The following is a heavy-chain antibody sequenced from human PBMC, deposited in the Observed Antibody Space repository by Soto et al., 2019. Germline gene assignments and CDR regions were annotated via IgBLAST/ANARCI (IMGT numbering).Heavy chain of an antibody. CDR1: GGSVTTDVFH. D-gene: IGHD4-17*01. J-gene: IGHJ5*02. V-gene: IGHV4-31*03. CDR3: ARHLSGAYPNSRWFDP. CDR2: ISHNGRT. Sequence: QVQLQESGPGLVKPSETLSLTCTVSGGSVTTDVFHWNWIRQHPGKGLEWIGYISHNGRTYYNPSLGVRLSFSLDTSKNLLSLRLTSVTAADTAIYYCARHLSGAYPNSRWFDPWGQGTLVTVSA.